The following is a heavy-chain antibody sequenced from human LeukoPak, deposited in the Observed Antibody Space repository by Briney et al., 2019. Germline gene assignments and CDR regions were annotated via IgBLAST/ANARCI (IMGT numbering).Heavy chain of an antibody. CDR1: GGTFSSYA. D-gene: IGHD2-2*02. V-gene: IGHV1-69*13. Sequence: ASVKVSCKASGGTFSSYAISWVRQAPGQGLEWMGGIIPIFGTANYAQKFQGRVTITADESTSTAYMELSSLRSEDTAVYYCAGYQLLYGYYYYMDVWGKGTTVTVSS. CDR2: IIPIFGTA. CDR3: AGYQLLYGYYYYMDV. J-gene: IGHJ6*03.